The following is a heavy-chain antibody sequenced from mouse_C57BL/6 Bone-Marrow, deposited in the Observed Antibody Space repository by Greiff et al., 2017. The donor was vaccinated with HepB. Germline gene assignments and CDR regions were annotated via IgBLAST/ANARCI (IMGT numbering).Heavy chain of an antibody. CDR3: TRRVVLRYWYFDV. CDR2: IRNKANNHAT. D-gene: IGHD1-1*01. Sequence: EVKLMESGGGLVQPGGSMKLSCAASGFTFSDAWMDWVRQSPEKGLEWVAEIRNKANNHATYYAESVKGRFTISRDDSKSSVYLQMNSLRAEDTGIYYCTRRVVLRYWYFDVWGTGTTVTVSS. V-gene: IGHV6-6*01. J-gene: IGHJ1*03. CDR1: GFTFSDAW.